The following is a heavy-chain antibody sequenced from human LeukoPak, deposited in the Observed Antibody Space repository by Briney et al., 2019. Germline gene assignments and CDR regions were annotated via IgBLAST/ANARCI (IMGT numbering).Heavy chain of an antibody. CDR2: ISSSSSYI. V-gene: IGHV3-21*01. CDR1: GFTFSSYS. Sequence: GSLRLFCAASGFTFSSYSMNWVRQAPGKGLEWVSSISSSSSYIYYADSVKGRFTISRDNAKNSLYLQMNSLRAEDAAVYYCARGSSSWYKGDYYYYMDVWGKGTTVTVSS. D-gene: IGHD6-13*01. CDR3: ARGSSSWYKGDYYYYMDV. J-gene: IGHJ6*03.